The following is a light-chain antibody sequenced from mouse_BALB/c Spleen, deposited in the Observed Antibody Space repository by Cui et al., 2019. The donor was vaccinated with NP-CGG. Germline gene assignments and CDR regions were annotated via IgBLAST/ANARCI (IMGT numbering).Light chain of an antibody. J-gene: IGLJ1*01. V-gene: IGLV1*01. CDR3: ALWYSNHWV. Sequence: QALVTQESALTTSPGETVTLTCRSSTRTVTTSNYANWVQEKPDHLFTGLIGGTNNRVPGVPAKFSGSLIGDKAALTITRAQTEDEAIYFCALWYSNHWVFGGGTKLTVL. CDR1: TRTVTTSNY. CDR2: GTN.